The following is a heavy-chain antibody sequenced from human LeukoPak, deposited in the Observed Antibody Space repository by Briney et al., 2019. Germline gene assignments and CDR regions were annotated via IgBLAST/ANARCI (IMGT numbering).Heavy chain of an antibody. CDR3: ARGLMIYGGNLGY. D-gene: IGHD4-23*01. J-gene: IGHJ4*02. Sequence: ASVKVSCKASGGTFSSYAINWVRQATGQGPEWMGWMNPNSGNTGYAQKFQGRVTMTRNTSISTAYMELSSLRSEDTAVYYCARGLMIYGGNLGYWGQGTLVTVSS. CDR1: GGTFSSYA. V-gene: IGHV1-8*02. CDR2: MNPNSGNT.